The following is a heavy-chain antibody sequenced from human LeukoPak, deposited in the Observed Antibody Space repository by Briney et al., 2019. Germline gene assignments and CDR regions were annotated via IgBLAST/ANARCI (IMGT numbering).Heavy chain of an antibody. J-gene: IGHJ4*02. Sequence: GGSLRLSCVGSGFTFSDYWMSWVRQAPGKGLEWVANIKQDGSEKDYVDALKGRFTISRDNAKNSLYLQLNSLRAEDTAVYYCARWLELMRNFDWWGQGTLVTVSS. V-gene: IGHV3-7*01. CDR1: GFTFSDYW. CDR3: ARWLELMRNFDW. D-gene: IGHD5-24*01. CDR2: IKQDGSEK.